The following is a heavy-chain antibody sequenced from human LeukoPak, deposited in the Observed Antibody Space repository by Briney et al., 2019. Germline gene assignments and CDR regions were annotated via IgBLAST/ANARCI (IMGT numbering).Heavy chain of an antibody. J-gene: IGHJ4*02. CDR3: ARSVNHFDY. D-gene: IGHD1-14*01. V-gene: IGHV6-1*01. CDR2: TYYRSKWYN. CDR1: GVNVSSRSAA. Sequence: SQTLSLTCAIFGVNVSSRSAAWNWIRQSPSRGLEWLGRTYYRSKWYNDYAPSVESQITINADTSKNQFSLQMNSVTPEDTAVYYCARSVNHFDYWGQGTLVTVSS.